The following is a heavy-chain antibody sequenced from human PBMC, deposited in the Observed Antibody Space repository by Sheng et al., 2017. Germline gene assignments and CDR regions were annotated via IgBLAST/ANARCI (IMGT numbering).Heavy chain of an antibody. CDR1: GFTFSSYG. Sequence: QVQLVESGGGVVQPGRSLRLSCAASGFTFSSYGMHWARQAPGKGLEWVAVISNDGSNKYYADSVKGRFTISRDNSKNTLYLQMNSLRAEDTAVYYCAKAQVVTIDAFDIWGQGT. J-gene: IGHJ3*02. D-gene: IGHD2-21*02. CDR3: AKAQVVTIDAFDI. V-gene: IGHV3-30*18. CDR2: ISNDGSNK.